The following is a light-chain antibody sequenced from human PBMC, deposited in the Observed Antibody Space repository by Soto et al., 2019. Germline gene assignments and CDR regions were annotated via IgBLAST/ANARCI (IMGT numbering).Light chain of an antibody. J-gene: IGKJ1*01. CDR2: DAS. CDR1: QSVLYSSNNKNY. V-gene: IGKV4-1*01. CDR3: QQRSKMPLT. Sequence: DIVMTQSPDSLAVSLGERATINCKSSQSVLYSSNNKNYLAWYQQKPGQAPRLLIYDASNRATGIPARFSGTGSETDFTLTISSLEPEDFAIYYCQQRSKMPLTFGHGTKVDIK.